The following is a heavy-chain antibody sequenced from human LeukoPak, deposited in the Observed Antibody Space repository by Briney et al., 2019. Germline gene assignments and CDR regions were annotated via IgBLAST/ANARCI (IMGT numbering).Heavy chain of an antibody. Sequence: GGSLGLSCAASGFTFNEYDMSWVRQAPGKGLEWVSIISDRGDKTDYAASVTGRFTISRDNSKNTVTLQMNSLRAEDTAVYYCAKTNRRLTYSGLLIGYYDYWGQGALVTVSS. V-gene: IGHV3-23*01. CDR1: GFTFNEYD. D-gene: IGHD3-9*01. CDR3: AKTNRRLTYSGLLIGYYDY. CDR2: ISDRGDKT. J-gene: IGHJ4*02.